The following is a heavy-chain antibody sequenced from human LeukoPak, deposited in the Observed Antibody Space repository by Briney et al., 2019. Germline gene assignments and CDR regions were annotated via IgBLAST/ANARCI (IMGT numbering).Heavy chain of an antibody. Sequence: SETLSLTCTVSGGSISGYYWSWIRQSPGKGLEWIGYIYYNEYTYYNGSTSYSPSLKSRVTISVDTSKNQLSLKLSSVTAADTAVYYCLRHPTVSGSTSSFDYWGQGTLVTVSS. V-gene: IGHV4-59*08. D-gene: IGHD6-6*01. CDR3: LRHPTVSGSTSSFDY. CDR2: IYYNEYTYYNGST. J-gene: IGHJ4*02. CDR1: GGSISGYY.